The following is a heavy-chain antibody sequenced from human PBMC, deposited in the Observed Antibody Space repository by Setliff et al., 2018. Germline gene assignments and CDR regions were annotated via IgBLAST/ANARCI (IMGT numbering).Heavy chain of an antibody. CDR2: VYYSGNT. D-gene: IGHD3-22*01. Sequence: SETLSLTCTVSGGSISTTDYYWGWIRQPPGKGLEWIGCVYYSGNTYYSPPLKSRVTMFVDTSKNQFSLMLYSVIAADTAIYYCARYDSSGYSENYYFDYWGQGTLVTVSS. V-gene: IGHV4-39*07. CDR1: GGSISTTDYY. CDR3: ARYDSSGYSENYYFDY. J-gene: IGHJ4*02.